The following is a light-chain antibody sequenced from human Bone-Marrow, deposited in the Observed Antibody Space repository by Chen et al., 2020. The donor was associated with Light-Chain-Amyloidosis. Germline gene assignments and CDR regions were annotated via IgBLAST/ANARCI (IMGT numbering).Light chain of an antibody. CDR1: SSDVGGYNS. CDR3: SSYTTSTLV. V-gene: IGLV2-14*01. CDR2: DVS. J-gene: IGLJ3*02. Sequence: QSALTQPASVSGSPGQSIPSSCTGTSSDVGGYNSVSWYQQHPGKAPKLMIYDVSNRPSGVSNRFSGSKSGNTASLTISGLQAEDEADYYCSSYTTSTLVFGGGTKLTVL.